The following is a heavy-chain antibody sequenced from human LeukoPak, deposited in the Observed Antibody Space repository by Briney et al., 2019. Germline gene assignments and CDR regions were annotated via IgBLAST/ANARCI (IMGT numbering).Heavy chain of an antibody. CDR1: GFTFSSYG. V-gene: IGHV3-30*18. CDR3: AKSPAKYYYYGMDV. CDR2: ISYDGSNK. Sequence: PGRSLRLSCAASGFTFSSYGMHWVRQAPGKGLEWVAVISYDGSNKYYADSVKGRFTISRDNSKNTLYLQMNSLRAEDTAVYYCAKSPAKYYYYGMDVWGQRTTVTVSS. J-gene: IGHJ6*02.